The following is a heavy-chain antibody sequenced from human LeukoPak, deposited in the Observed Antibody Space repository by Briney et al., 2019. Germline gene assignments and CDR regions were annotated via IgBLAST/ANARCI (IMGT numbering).Heavy chain of an antibody. CDR2: IKEDGSDK. CDR3: VRNLDVWSDSEDY. V-gene: IGHV3-7*01. CDR1: GFSFSSYW. J-gene: IGHJ4*02. D-gene: IGHD3-3*01. Sequence: PAEALTLSCAVSGFSFSSYWMSWVRQPPGKGLEWMGNIKEDGSDKYYMDSVKGRFTISRDNAKNTLYLQRNSLRAEDTAVYYCVRNLDVWSDSEDYWGQGTLVTVSS.